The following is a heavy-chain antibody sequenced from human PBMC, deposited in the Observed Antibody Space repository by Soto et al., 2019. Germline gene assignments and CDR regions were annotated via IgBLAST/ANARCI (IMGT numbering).Heavy chain of an antibody. CDR1: GDSVSSNTAS. D-gene: IGHD5-12*01. V-gene: IGHV6-1*01. CDR2: TYFRSKWYN. Sequence: SQTLSLTCAISGDSVSSNTASWNWIRQSPSRGLEWLGRTYFRSKWYNDYAVSVKSRIIINPDTSNNQFSLQLNSVTPEDTAVYFCAKGDNLGPKTGYAFDTWGQGIMATVSP. J-gene: IGHJ4*02. CDR3: AKGDNLGPKTGYAFDT.